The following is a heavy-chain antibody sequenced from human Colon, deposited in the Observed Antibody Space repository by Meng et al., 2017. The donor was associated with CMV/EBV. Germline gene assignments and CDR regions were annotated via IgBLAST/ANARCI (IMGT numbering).Heavy chain of an antibody. D-gene: IGHD4-17*01. CDR1: GGTISRFA. V-gene: IGHV1-69*05. CDR2: SIPILGTS. Sequence: SGGTISRFAINWVRQAPGQGLEWLGGSIPILGTSNYARKFPGRVTITTDDSTNTAYLEVTNLKSEDTAVYFCARGFGLTTVTSYFDSWGQGTLVTVSS. J-gene: IGHJ4*02. CDR3: ARGFGLTTVTSYFDS.